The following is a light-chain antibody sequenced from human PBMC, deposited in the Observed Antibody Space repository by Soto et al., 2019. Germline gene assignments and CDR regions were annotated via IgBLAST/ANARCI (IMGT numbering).Light chain of an antibody. Sequence: EIVLTQFPATLSLSPGERATLSCRVSQSVNTYLAWYQHKAGQAPRLLISEASSRAPGIPARFNGSGSGTDFTLTISSLETEDSAVYYCQQRSTWPLGTFGQGTRVEI. V-gene: IGKV3-11*01. CDR1: QSVNTY. CDR2: EAS. CDR3: QQRSTWPLGT. J-gene: IGKJ1*01.